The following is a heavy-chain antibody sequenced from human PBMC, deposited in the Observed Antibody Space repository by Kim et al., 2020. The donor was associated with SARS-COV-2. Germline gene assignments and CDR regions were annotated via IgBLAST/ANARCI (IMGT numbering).Heavy chain of an antibody. V-gene: IGHV4-34*01. CDR1: GGSFSGYY. Sequence: SETLSLTCAVYGGSFSGYYWSWIRQPPGKGLEWIGEINHSGSTNYNPSLKSRVTISVDTSKNQFSLKLSSVTAADTAVYYCARGLAYDYVWGSYLMLDADYWGQGTLVTVSS. CDR2: INHSGST. J-gene: IGHJ4*02. D-gene: IGHD3-16*02. CDR3: ARGLAYDYVWGSYLMLDADY.